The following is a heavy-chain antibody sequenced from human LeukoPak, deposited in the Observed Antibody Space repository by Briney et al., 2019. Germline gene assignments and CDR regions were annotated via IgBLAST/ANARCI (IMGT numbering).Heavy chain of an antibody. J-gene: IGHJ4*02. CDR1: GGSISSCNW. CDR2: IHHSGST. Sequence: PSGTLSLTCAVSGGSISSCNWWSWVRQPPGKGLEWIGEIHHSGSTNYNPSHKSRVTISLDTSNHQFSLTLTSVTAADTAIYYCARQPRSGGGFDFWGQGTLVTVSS. D-gene: IGHD1-14*01. V-gene: IGHV4-4*02. CDR3: ARQPRSGGGFDF.